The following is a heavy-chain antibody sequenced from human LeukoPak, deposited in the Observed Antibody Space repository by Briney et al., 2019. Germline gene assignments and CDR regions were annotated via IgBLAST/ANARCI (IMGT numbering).Heavy chain of an antibody. V-gene: IGHV1-24*01. CDR3: AADSQKTEVPATDH. J-gene: IGHJ4*02. CDR1: GYSLIDLS. Sequence: ASVKVSCKVSGYSLIDLSMYWVRQSPGKGLEWMGGFDPDDGETTYAQRFKGRVTMTEDTSTDTAFMELSNLRSDDTAVYYCAADSQKTEVPATDHWGQGTLVTVSS. D-gene: IGHD1-1*01. CDR2: FDPDDGET.